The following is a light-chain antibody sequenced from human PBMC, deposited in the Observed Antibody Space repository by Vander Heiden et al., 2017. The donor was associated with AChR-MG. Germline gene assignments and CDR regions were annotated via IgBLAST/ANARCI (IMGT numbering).Light chain of an antibody. J-gene: IGLJ2*01. V-gene: IGLV1-40*01. CDR1: RSNLGAGYD. CDR2: NNF. CDR3: QSYDSILNVV. Sequence: QSVLTQPPSVSGAPGQRVTISCTGSRSNLGAGYDVPWFQQLPKTAPKLVISNNFNRPAGVPDRFSGSKSGTSASLTITGLQAEDEADYYCQSYDSILNVVFGGGTKVTVL.